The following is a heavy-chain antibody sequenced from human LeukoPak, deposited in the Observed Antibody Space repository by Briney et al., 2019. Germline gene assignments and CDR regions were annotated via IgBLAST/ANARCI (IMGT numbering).Heavy chain of an antibody. CDR2: INHSGSP. CDR1: GGSFSGYY. CDR3: ARPLTGTSFDF. D-gene: IGHD7-27*01. J-gene: IGHJ4*02. Sequence: SETLSLTCAVYGGSFSGYYWSWIRQSPGKGLEWIGEINHSGSPNYNPSLKSRVTISADTSMNQFSLRLTSVTAADTAIYYCARPLTGTSFDFWGQGTLVTVSS. V-gene: IGHV4-34*01.